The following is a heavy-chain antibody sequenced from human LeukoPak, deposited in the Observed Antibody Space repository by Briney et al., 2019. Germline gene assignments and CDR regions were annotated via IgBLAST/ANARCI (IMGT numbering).Heavy chain of an antibody. CDR3: AKRIQSAMATGY. J-gene: IGHJ4*02. D-gene: IGHD5-18*01. Sequence: PGGSLRLSCAASGFTFSSYAMSWVRQAPRKGLEWVSAISGSGGSTYYADSVKGRFTISRDNSKNTLYLQMNSLRAEDTAVYYCAKRIQSAMATGYWGQGTLVTVSS. CDR1: GFTFSSYA. V-gene: IGHV3-23*01. CDR2: ISGSGGST.